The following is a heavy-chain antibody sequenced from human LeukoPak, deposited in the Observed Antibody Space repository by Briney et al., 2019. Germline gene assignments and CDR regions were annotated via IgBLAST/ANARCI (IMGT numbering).Heavy chain of an antibody. CDR2: INHSGST. D-gene: IGHD3-10*01. V-gene: IGHV4-34*01. J-gene: IGHJ6*02. CDR1: GDSISNYY. CDR3: ARGVVRGVWGYYYYYYGMDV. Sequence: PSETLSLTCTVSGDSISNYYWSWIRQPPGKGLEWIGEINHSGSTNYNPSLKSRVTISVDTSKNQFSLKLSSVTAADTAVYYCARGVVRGVWGYYYYYYGMDVWGQGTTVTVSS.